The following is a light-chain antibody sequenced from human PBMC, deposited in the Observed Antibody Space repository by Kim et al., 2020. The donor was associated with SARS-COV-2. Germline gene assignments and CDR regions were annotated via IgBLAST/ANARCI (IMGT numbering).Light chain of an antibody. CDR3: QQYDNLPYT. Sequence: SASVGDRVTITCQASQDISNYLSWYQQKPGKAPKVLIQDASNLETGVPSRFSGSGSGTDFTFTISSLQPEDIATYYCQQYDNLPYTFGQGTKLEI. CDR2: DAS. CDR1: QDISNY. J-gene: IGKJ2*01. V-gene: IGKV1-33*01.